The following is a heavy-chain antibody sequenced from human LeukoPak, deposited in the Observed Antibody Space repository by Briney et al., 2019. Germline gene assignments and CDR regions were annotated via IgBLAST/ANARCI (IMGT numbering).Heavy chain of an antibody. Sequence: GGSLRLSCAASGFTFSSYSMNWVRQAPGKGLEWVSSISSSSSYIYYADSVKGRFTISRDNAKNSLYLQMNSLRAEDTAVHYCARGLAAAAPDYWGQGTLVTVSS. J-gene: IGHJ4*02. V-gene: IGHV3-21*01. CDR1: GFTFSSYS. D-gene: IGHD6-13*01. CDR3: ARGLAAAAPDY. CDR2: ISSSSSYI.